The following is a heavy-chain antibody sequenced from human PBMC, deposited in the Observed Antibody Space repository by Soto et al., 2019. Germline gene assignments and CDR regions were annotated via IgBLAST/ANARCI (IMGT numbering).Heavy chain of an antibody. J-gene: IGHJ6*02. Sequence: GVSLRLSCAASGFTFSDHYMDWVRQAPGKGLEWVGRTRNKANSYTTEYAASVKGRFTISRDDSKNSLYLQMNSLKTEDTAVYYCARVPILTGYYNVGSFSYYCMDVWGQGTTVTVSS. V-gene: IGHV3-72*01. CDR3: ARVPILTGYYNVGSFSYYCMDV. CDR2: TRNKANSYTT. CDR1: GFTFSDHY. D-gene: IGHD3-9*01.